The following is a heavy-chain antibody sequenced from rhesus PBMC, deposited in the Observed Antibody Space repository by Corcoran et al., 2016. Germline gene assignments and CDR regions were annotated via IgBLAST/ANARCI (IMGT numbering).Heavy chain of an antibody. CDR1: GHSFTDFY. V-gene: IGHV1-111*02. J-gene: IGHJ4*01. CDR2: VNPEEGET. CDR3: ATGYEDDYGFAAQFDF. Sequence: EVQLVQSGAEVKKPGASVKISCKTSGHSFTDFYLHWVRQAPGKGLEWMGRVNPEEGETIHAEKLQDRITVTAYTATDTGYMELSSLRSEDTAVYYCATGYEDDYGFAAQFDFWGQGVLVTVSS. D-gene: IGHD3-9*01.